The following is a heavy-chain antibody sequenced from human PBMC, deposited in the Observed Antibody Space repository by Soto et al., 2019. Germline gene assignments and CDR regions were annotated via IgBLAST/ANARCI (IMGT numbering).Heavy chain of an antibody. CDR3: ARESSSGWSFFAS. V-gene: IGHV4-30-4*02. CDR1: GGSISSDDYY. Sequence: PSETLSLTCTVSGGSISSDDYYWSWIRQPPGKGLEWIGYIYYSGSSYYNPSLKSRVTISIDTSNNQFSLKLTSVTAADTAVYHCARESSSGWSFFASWGQGTLVTVSS. J-gene: IGHJ4*02. CDR2: IYYSGSS. D-gene: IGHD6-19*01.